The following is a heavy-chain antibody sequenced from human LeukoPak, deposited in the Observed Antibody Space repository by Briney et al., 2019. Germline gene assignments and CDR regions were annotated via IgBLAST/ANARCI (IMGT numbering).Heavy chain of an antibody. Sequence: GASVKVSCKTSGYIFSTYYIHWVRQVPGQGREWLGLINPGDGTTRYAQKFRGTVTMTRDLSTSTVYMALSSLRSEDTAVFYCARDPWGLSRYYYMDVWGKGTTVTVSS. D-gene: IGHD7-27*01. CDR1: GYIFSTYY. CDR3: ARDPWGLSRYYYMDV. J-gene: IGHJ6*03. CDR2: INPGDGTT. V-gene: IGHV1-46*01.